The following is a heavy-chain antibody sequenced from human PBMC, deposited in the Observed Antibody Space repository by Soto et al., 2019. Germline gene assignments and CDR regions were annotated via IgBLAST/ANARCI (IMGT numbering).Heavy chain of an antibody. CDR3: AGYYYDSSGYYTRKGGDAFDI. CDR1: GFTFGDYA. Sequence: PGGSLRLSCTTSGFTFGDYAMSWFRQTPGKGLEWVGFVRTYAYGETTEYAASVKGRFTVGRDNSRSTAYLHMSGLRTEDTAVYYCAGYYYDSSGYYTRKGGDAFDIWGQGTMVTVSS. D-gene: IGHD3-22*01. CDR2: VRTYAYGETT. V-gene: IGHV3-49*03. J-gene: IGHJ3*02.